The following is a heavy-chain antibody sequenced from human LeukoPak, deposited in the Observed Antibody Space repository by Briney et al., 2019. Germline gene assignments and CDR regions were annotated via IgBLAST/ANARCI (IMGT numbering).Heavy chain of an antibody. J-gene: IGHJ4*02. Sequence: SQTLSLTCAISGDSLSTNGAAWDWVTQSPSRGLEWLGSTYYRSKWCNDYAVSVNGRITINPDTSKNQFSLQLNSVTPEDTAVYYCARSRDGFDFWGQGTLVTVSS. CDR2: TYYRSKWCN. D-gene: IGHD5-24*01. V-gene: IGHV6-1*01. CDR3: ARSRDGFDF. CDR1: GDSLSTNGAA.